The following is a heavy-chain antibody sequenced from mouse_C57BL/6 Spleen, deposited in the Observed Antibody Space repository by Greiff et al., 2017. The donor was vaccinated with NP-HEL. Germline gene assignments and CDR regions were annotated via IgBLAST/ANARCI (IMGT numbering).Heavy chain of an antibody. V-gene: IGHV1-69*01. Sequence: VQLQQPGAELVMPGASVKLSCKASGYTFTSYWMHWVKQRPGQGLEWIGEIDPSDSYTNYNQKFKGKSTLTVDKSSSTAYMQLSSLTSEDSAVYYCARTAQVRGDFDYWGQGTTLTVSS. D-gene: IGHD2-14*01. CDR3: ARTAQVRGDFDY. J-gene: IGHJ2*01. CDR2: IDPSDSYT. CDR1: GYTFTSYW.